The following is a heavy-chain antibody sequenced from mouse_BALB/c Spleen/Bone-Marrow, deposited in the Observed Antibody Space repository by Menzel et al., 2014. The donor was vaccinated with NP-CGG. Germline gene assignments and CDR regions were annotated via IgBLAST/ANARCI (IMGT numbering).Heavy chain of an antibody. D-gene: IGHD2-1*01. V-gene: IGHV1-7*01. J-gene: IGHJ4*01. CDR1: GYTFTSYW. CDR3: ARGNHLYAMDY. Sequence: LVESGAELAKPGASVKMSCKASGYTFTSYWMHWVKQRPGQGLEWIGYINPSTGYTDYNQKFNDKATLTADKSSSTAYMQLSSLTSKDSAVYYCARGNHLYAMDYWGQGTSVTVSS. CDR2: INPSTGYT.